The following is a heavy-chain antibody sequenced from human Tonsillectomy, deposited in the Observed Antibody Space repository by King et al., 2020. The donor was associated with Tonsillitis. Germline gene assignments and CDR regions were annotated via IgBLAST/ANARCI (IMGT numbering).Heavy chain of an antibody. Sequence: VQLVESGAEVKEPGASVKVSCKASGYTFIDYYIHWVRQAPGQGLEWMGWINSKTGGTNYAQKFQGRVTMARDTSITTVYLDLSSLRSDDTAIYYCSRPKTGYGFMPDDGGQGTLVTVSS. J-gene: IGHJ4*02. CDR1: GYTFIDYY. CDR2: INSKTGGT. V-gene: IGHV1-2*02. CDR3: SRPKTGYGFMPDD. D-gene: IGHD5-12*01.